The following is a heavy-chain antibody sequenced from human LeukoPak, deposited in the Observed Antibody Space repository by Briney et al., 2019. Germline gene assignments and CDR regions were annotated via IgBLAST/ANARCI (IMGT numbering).Heavy chain of an antibody. V-gene: IGHV1-69*05. CDR2: IIPIFGTA. J-gene: IGHJ6*03. CDR3: ARAGDYGDYNYMDV. D-gene: IGHD4-17*01. CDR1: GGTFSSYA. Sequence: SVKVSCKASGGTFSSYAISWVRRAPGQGLEWMGGIIPIFGTANYAQKFQGRVTITTDESTSTAYMELSSLRSEDTAVYYCARAGDYGDYNYMDVWGKGTTVTVSS.